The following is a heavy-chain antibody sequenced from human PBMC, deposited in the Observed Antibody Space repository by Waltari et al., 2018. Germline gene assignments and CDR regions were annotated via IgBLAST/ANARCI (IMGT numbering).Heavy chain of an antibody. V-gene: IGHV1-69*13. Sequence: QVQLVQSGAEVKKPGSSVKVSCTASGVTFSRYALSWVRKAPGQGLEWMGGIIPIFGTANYAQKFQGRVTITADESTSTAYMELSSLRSEDTAVYYCAFGGIAAAGSYWYFDLWGRGTLVTVSS. CDR3: AFGGIAAAGSYWYFDL. D-gene: IGHD6-13*01. CDR1: GVTFSRYA. CDR2: IIPIFGTA. J-gene: IGHJ2*01.